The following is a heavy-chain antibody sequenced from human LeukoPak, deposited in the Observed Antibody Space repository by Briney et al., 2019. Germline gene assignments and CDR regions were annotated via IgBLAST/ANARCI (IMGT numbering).Heavy chain of an antibody. CDR3: ARKPRGPCSGYDWGLVLNWFDP. J-gene: IGHJ5*02. D-gene: IGHD5-12*01. Sequence: SETLSLTCTVSGGSISSSSYYWGWIRQPPGKGLEWIGSIYYSGSTYYNPSLKSRVTISVDTSKNQFSLKLSSVTAADTAVYYCARKPRGPCSGYDWGLVLNWFDPWGQGTLVTVSS. CDR1: GGSISSSSYY. V-gene: IGHV4-39*01. CDR2: IYYSGST.